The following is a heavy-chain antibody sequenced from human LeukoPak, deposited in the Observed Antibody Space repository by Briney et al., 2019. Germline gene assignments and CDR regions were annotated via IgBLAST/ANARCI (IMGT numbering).Heavy chain of an antibody. CDR1: GFTFDDYA. Sequence: GGSLRLSCAACGFTFDDYAMHWVRQAPGKGLEWVSLISWGGGSTYYADSVKGRFTISRDNGKNSLYLHMNSLRAEDTALYYCAKDRSGNSYGHFDYWGQGTLVTVSS. J-gene: IGHJ4*02. CDR2: ISWGGGST. D-gene: IGHD3-10*01. V-gene: IGHV3-43D*04. CDR3: AKDRSGNSYGHFDY.